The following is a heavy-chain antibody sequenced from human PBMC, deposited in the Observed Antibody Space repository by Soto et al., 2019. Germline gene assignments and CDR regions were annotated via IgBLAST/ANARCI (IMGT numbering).Heavy chain of an antibody. J-gene: IGHJ5*01. D-gene: IGHD5-18*01. CDR2: ISYDGSRT. CDR1: GFPFSSYD. Sequence: LRLSCAASGFPFSSYDMHWVRQAPGKGLEWVALISYDGSRTSYSDSVKGRFTISRDNSKNMLFLQMDNLRADDTAVYYCPKEQAFEQLWVFDSWGQGTLVTVSS. V-gene: IGHV3-30*18. CDR3: PKEQAFEQLWVFDS.